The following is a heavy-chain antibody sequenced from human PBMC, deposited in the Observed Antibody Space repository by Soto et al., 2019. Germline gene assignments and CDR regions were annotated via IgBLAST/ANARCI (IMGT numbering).Heavy chain of an antibody. V-gene: IGHV1-69*02. CDR3: ARSGSVAVASVNWFDP. CDR2: IIPILGIA. Sequence: ASVKVSCKASGGTFSSYTISWVRQAPGQGLEWMGRIIPILGIANYAQKFQGRVTITADKSTSTAYMELGSLRSEGTAVYYCARSGSVAVASVNWFDPWGQGTLVTVSS. D-gene: IGHD6-19*01. J-gene: IGHJ5*02. CDR1: GGTFSSYT.